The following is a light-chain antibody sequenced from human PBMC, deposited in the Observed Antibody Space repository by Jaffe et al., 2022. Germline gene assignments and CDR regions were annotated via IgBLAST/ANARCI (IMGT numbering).Light chain of an antibody. Sequence: DIVMTQSPDSLAVSLGERATINCKSSQSVLYSSTNKNYLAWYQQKPEQPPRLLFYWASTRESGVPDRFSVSGSGADFTLTISSLQAEDVAVYYCQQYYITPPTFGQGTKVEIK. CDR3: QQYYITPPT. CDR1: QSVLYSSTNKNY. CDR2: WAS. V-gene: IGKV4-1*01. J-gene: IGKJ1*01.